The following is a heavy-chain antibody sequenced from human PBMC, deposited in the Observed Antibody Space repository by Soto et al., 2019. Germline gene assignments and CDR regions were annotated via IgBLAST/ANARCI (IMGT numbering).Heavy chain of an antibody. CDR3: AKETSGDYGDFDY. D-gene: IGHD4-17*01. J-gene: IGHJ4*02. CDR1: GFTFSSYG. Sequence: LRLSCAASGFTFSSYGMHWVRQAPGKGLEWVAVISYDGSNKYYADSVKGRFTISRDNSKNTLYLQMNSLRAEDTAVYYCAKETSGDYGDFDYWGQGTLVTVSS. V-gene: IGHV3-30*18. CDR2: ISYDGSNK.